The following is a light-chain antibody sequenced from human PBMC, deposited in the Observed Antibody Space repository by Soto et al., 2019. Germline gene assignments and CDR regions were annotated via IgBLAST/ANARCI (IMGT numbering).Light chain of an antibody. V-gene: IGLV1-40*01. Sequence: QSVLTQPPSVSGAPGQRVTISCTGSSSNIGAGYNVHWYQQLPGTAPKLLMFGDNKRPSGVPDRFSGSKSGTSASLAITGLQAEDEADYYCHSYDNSLSGPVFGGGTKLTVL. CDR1: SSNIGAGYN. CDR3: HSYDNSLSGPV. CDR2: GDN. J-gene: IGLJ2*01.